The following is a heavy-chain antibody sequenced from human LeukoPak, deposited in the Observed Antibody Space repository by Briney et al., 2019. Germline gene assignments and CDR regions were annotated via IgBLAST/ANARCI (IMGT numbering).Heavy chain of an antibody. J-gene: IGHJ4*02. CDR2: INTDGSST. Sequence: QPGGSLRLSCGASVFTFSSYWMHWVRQAPGKGLVWVSRINTDGSSTTYADSVKGRFTISRDNAKNTLYLQMNSLRAEDTALCYCARSSSGWHSDYWGQGTLATVSS. V-gene: IGHV3-74*01. D-gene: IGHD6-19*01. CDR1: VFTFSSYW. CDR3: ARSSSGWHSDY.